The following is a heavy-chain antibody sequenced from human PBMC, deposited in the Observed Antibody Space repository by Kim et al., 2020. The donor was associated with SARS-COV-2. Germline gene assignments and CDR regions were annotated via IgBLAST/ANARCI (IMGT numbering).Heavy chain of an antibody. CDR3: ASAPQYCSSTSCYNDAFDI. D-gene: IGHD2-2*02. V-gene: IGHV3-53*01. CDR1: GFTVSSNY. CDR2: IYSGGST. J-gene: IGHJ3*02. Sequence: GGSLRLSCAASGFTVSSNYMSWVRQAPGKGLEWVSVIYSGGSTYYADSVKGRFTISRDNSKNTLYLQMNSLRAEDTAVYYCASAPQYCSSTSCYNDAFDIWGQGTMVTVSS.